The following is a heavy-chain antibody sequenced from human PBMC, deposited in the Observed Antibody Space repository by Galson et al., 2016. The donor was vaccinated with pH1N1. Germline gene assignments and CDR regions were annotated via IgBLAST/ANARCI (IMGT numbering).Heavy chain of an antibody. V-gene: IGHV3-48*03. J-gene: IGHJ6*03. CDR3: ARSAGTDYFYMDV. CDR2: IKSSGTNI. CDR1: GFTFSSYW. Sequence: SLRLSCAASGFTFSSYWMSWVRQAPGKGLEWISYIKSSGTNIYYADSVKGRFTFSRDNAKNSLYLQMNSLRAEDTAIYYCARSAGTDYFYMDVWGIGTTVTVSS. D-gene: IGHD6-13*01.